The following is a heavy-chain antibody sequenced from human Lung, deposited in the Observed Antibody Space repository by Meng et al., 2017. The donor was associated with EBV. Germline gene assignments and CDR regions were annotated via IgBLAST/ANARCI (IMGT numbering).Heavy chain of an antibody. CDR3: SRDLVGSADS. CDR2: INEHGSIT. V-gene: IGHV3-74*01. J-gene: IGHJ4*02. CDR1: GYTFSRYW. D-gene: IGHD3-16*01. Sequence: QRVGAGGALVRPGGALKRSCEGSGYTFSRYWMHWVRQVPGKGLLWVSRINEHGSITTYADSVKGRFTISRDNAKNTMYLQMNSLRDEDTGVYFCSRDLVGSADSWGQGTLVTVSS.